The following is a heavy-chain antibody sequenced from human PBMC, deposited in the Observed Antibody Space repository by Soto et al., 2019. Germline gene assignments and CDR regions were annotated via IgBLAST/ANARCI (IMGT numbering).Heavy chain of an antibody. Sequence: QVQLQQWGAGLLKPSETLSLTCAVYGGSFSGYYWSWIRQPPGKGLEWIGEINHSGSTNYNPSHKSRVAISVDTSKNQFSLRLSSVTAADTAVYYCARTRITGASPLGYWGQGTLVTVSS. CDR3: ARTRITGASPLGY. D-gene: IGHD1-20*01. J-gene: IGHJ4*02. CDR1: GGSFSGYY. V-gene: IGHV4-34*01. CDR2: INHSGST.